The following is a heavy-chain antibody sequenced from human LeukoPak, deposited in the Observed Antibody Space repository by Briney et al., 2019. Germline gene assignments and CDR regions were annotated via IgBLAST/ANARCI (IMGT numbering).Heavy chain of an antibody. CDR1: GFTFSNAW. Sequence: SGGSLRLSCAASGFTFSNAWMSWVRQAPGKGLEWVGRIKSKTDGGTTDYAAPVKGRFTISRDDSKNTLYLQMNSLKTEDTAVYYCTTEGATYYYGSGSFAFDIWGQGTMVTVSS. J-gene: IGHJ3*02. D-gene: IGHD3-10*01. CDR2: IKSKTDGGTT. CDR3: TTEGATYYYGSGSFAFDI. V-gene: IGHV3-15*01.